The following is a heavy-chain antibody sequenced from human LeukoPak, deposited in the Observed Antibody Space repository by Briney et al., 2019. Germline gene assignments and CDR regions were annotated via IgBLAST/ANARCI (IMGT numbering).Heavy chain of an antibody. Sequence: KPSETLSLTCAVYGGSFSGYYWSWIRQPPGKGLEWIGEINHSGSTNYNPSLKSRVTISVDTSKNQFSLKLSSVTAADTAVYYCASSRIAAAGKGYFQHWGQGTLVTVSS. CDR2: INHSGST. CDR1: GGSFSGYY. V-gene: IGHV4-34*01. D-gene: IGHD6-13*01. CDR3: ASSRIAAAGKGYFQH. J-gene: IGHJ1*01.